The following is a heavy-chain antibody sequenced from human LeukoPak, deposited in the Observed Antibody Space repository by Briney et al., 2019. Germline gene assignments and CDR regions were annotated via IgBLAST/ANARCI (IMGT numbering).Heavy chain of an antibody. CDR3: AKASGWHELYYFDY. Sequence: GGSLRLSCAASGFTSSSYAMSWVRQAPGKGLEWVSAISGSGGSTYYADSVKGRFTISRDNSKNTLYLQMNSLRAEDTAVYYCAKASGWHELYYFDYWGQGTLVTVSS. D-gene: IGHD6-19*01. J-gene: IGHJ4*02. CDR1: GFTSSSYA. CDR2: ISGSGGST. V-gene: IGHV3-23*01.